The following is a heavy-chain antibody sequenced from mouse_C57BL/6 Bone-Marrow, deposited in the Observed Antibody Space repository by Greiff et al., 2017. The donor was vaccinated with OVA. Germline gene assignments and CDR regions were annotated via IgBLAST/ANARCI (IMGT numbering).Heavy chain of an antibody. CDR2: ISSGSDYI. CDR3: TTLLDAMDY. D-gene: IGHD2-1*01. J-gene: IGHJ4*01. Sequence: EVQLVESGEGLVKPGGSLKLSCAASGFTFSSYAMSWVRQTPEKRLEWVAYISSGSDYIYYADTVKGRFTISTDNARNTPYLQLRSLKSEDTAMDYCTTLLDAMDYWGQGTSVTVSS. CDR1: GFTFSSYA. V-gene: IGHV5-9-1*02.